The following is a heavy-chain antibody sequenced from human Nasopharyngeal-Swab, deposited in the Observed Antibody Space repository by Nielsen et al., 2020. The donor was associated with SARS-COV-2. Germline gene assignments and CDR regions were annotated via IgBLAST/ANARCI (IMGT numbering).Heavy chain of an antibody. CDR2: IYHSGST. V-gene: IGHV4-38-2*02. CDR3: ARSYGDYVWFDP. Sequence: SETLSLTCTVSGYSISSGYYWGWIRQPPGKGLEWIGSIYHSGSTYYNPSLKSRVTISVDTSKNQFSLKLSSVTAADTAVYYCARSYGDYVWFDPWGQGTLVTVSS. CDR1: GYSISSGYY. D-gene: IGHD4-17*01. J-gene: IGHJ5*02.